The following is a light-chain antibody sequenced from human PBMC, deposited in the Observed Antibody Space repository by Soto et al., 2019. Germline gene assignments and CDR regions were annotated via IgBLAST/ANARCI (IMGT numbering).Light chain of an antibody. J-gene: IGLJ7*01. Sequence: QSALTQPASVSGSPGQSITISCTGTSSDVGGYNYVSWYQQDPGKAPKLLIYEVTNRPSGVSDRFSASKSGNTASLTISGLQAEDEADYYCTSYTTRSTLVFGGGTQLTVL. CDR1: SSDVGGYNY. CDR2: EVT. V-gene: IGLV2-14*01. CDR3: TSYTTRSTLV.